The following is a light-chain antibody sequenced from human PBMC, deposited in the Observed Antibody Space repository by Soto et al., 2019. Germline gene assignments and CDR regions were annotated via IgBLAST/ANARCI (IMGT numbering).Light chain of an antibody. V-gene: IGLV2-14*01. J-gene: IGLJ1*01. CDR1: NSDVGGYNY. CDR3: SSYTSSSTPLYV. CDR2: DVS. Sequence: QSVLTQPASVFGSPGQSITISCTGNNSDVGGYNYVSWYQQHPGKAPKLMIYDVSNRPSGVSNRFSGSKSGNTASLTISGLQAEDEADYYCSSYTSSSTPLYVFGTGTKVTVL.